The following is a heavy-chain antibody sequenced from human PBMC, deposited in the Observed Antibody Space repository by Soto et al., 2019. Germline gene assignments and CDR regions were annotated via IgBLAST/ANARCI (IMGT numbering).Heavy chain of an antibody. Sequence: PSETLSLTCTVSGGSISSGGYYWSWIRQHPGKGLEWIGYIYYSGSTYYNPSLKSRVTISVDTSKNQFSLKLSSVTAADTAVYYCAREAPYPYDILTGPFDYWGQGTLVTVSS. CDR2: IYYSGST. D-gene: IGHD3-9*01. CDR1: GGSISSGGYY. CDR3: AREAPYPYDILTGPFDY. J-gene: IGHJ4*02. V-gene: IGHV4-31*03.